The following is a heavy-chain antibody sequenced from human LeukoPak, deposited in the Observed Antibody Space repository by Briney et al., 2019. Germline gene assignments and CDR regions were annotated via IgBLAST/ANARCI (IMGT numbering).Heavy chain of an antibody. J-gene: IGHJ5*02. Sequence: SETLSLTCTVSGGSISSHYWSWIRQPPGKGLEWIGNIYHSGSTNYNPSLKSRVTISVDTSKSQFSLKLNSVTAADTAVYYCARDPEGWFDPWGQGTLVTVSS. CDR1: GGSISSHY. CDR2: IYHSGST. CDR3: ARDPEGWFDP. V-gene: IGHV4-59*11.